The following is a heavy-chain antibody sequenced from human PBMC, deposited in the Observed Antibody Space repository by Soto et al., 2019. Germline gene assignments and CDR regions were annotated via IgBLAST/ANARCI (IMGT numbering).Heavy chain of an antibody. CDR2: INPNSGGT. J-gene: IGHJ4*02. Sequence: QVILVQSGAEVKKPGTSVKVSCKASGYTFTGYQMHWVRQAPGQGLEWMGWINPNSGGTNYAQNFQGRVTMTRDTSITTAYIELNRLTSDDTAVYYWARGQYIVSPENWGQGSLVSLSS. D-gene: IGHD2-21*01. CDR3: ARGQYIVSPEN. V-gene: IGHV1-2*02. CDR1: GYTFTGYQ.